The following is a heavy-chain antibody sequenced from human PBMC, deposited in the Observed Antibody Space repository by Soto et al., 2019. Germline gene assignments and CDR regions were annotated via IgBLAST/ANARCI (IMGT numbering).Heavy chain of an antibody. V-gene: IGHV4-59*08. Sequence: PSETLSLTCTVSGGSVSSHDWSWIRQPPEKGLEWIGYIYHSGGTNYNPSLKSRLTMSVDASKNHFSLQLTSVTAADTATYYCARHPLRWAFDIWGPGTMVTVSSGKDGEASVKAPARLLVTPSPNMVPAAMSLDRYYYYGMDVWGQGTTVTVSS. D-gene: IGHD3-10*01. CDR2: IYHSGGT. CDR1: GGSVSSHD. J-gene: IGHJ6*02. CDR3: ARHPLRWAFDIWGPGTMVTVSSGKDGEASVKAPARLLVTPSPNMVPAAMSLDRYYYYGMDV.